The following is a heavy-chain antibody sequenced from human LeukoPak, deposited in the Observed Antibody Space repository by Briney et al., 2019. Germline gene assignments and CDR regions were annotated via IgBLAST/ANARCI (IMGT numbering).Heavy chain of an antibody. Sequence: GGSLRLSCAASGFTFSSYAMSWVRQAPGKGLEWVSAISGSGGSTYYADSVKGRFTISRDNSKNTLYLQMNSLRAEDTAVYYCARGPRGQYYFDYWGQGTLVTVSS. CDR2: ISGSGGST. J-gene: IGHJ4*02. CDR1: GFTFSSYA. CDR3: ARGPRGQYYFDY. V-gene: IGHV3-23*01.